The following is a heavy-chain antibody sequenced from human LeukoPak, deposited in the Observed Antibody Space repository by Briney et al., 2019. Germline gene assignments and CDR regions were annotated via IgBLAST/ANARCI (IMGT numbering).Heavy chain of an antibody. D-gene: IGHD3-10*01. Sequence: GGSLRLSCAASGFTFSSYAMSWVRQAPGKGLEWVSGMSGSAGNIYYADSVKGRFTISRDNSKSTLFLQMNGLRAEDTAVYYCAKQGDYYGSGSFDSWGQGTLATVSS. V-gene: IGHV3-23*01. CDR2: MSGSAGNI. J-gene: IGHJ4*02. CDR1: GFTFSSYA. CDR3: AKQGDYYGSGSFDS.